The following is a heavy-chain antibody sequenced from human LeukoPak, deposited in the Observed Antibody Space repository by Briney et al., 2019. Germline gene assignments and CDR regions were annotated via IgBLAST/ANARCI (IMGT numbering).Heavy chain of an antibody. V-gene: IGHV3-30-3*02. CDR2: ISYDGSNK. CDR1: GFTFSSYA. Sequence: GGSLRLSCAASGFTFSSYAMHWVRQAPGKGLEWVAVISYDGSNKYYADSVKGRFTISRDNSKNTLYLQMNSLRAEDTAVYYCAKSQTRIAASVDYWGQGTLVTVSS. D-gene: IGHD6-13*01. CDR3: AKSQTRIAASVDY. J-gene: IGHJ4*02.